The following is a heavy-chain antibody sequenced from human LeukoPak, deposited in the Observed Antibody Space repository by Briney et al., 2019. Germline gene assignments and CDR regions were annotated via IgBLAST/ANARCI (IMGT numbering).Heavy chain of an antibody. J-gene: IGHJ6*02. D-gene: IGHD6-19*01. V-gene: IGHV1-69*05. CDR1: GGTFSSYA. CDR3: ARPKYSSGWYYYYGMDV. Sequence: GASVKVSCKASGGTFSSYAISWVRQAPGQGLEWMGGIIPIFGTANYAQKLQGRVTMTTDTSTSTAYMELRSLRSDDTAVYYCARPKYSSGWYYYYGMDVRGQGTTVTVSS. CDR2: IIPIFGTA.